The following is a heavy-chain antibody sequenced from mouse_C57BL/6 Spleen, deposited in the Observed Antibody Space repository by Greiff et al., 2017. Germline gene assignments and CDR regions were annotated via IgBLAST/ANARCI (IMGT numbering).Heavy chain of an antibody. Sequence: VKLVESGPGLVAPSQSLSITCTVSGFSLTSYAISWVRQPPGKGLEWLGVIWTGGGTNYNSALKSRLSISKDNSKSQVFLKMNSLQTEDTARYYCAREAPSSVLLGAMDYWGQGTSVTVSS. CDR2: IWTGGGT. V-gene: IGHV2-9-1*01. CDR1: GFSLTSYA. D-gene: IGHD1-1*02. J-gene: IGHJ4*01. CDR3: AREAPSSVLLGAMDY.